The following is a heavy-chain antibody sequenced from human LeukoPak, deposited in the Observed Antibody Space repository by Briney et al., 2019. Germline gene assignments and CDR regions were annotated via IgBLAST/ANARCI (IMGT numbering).Heavy chain of an antibody. CDR2: IRYDGSYK. V-gene: IGHV3-30*02. CDR1: GFTFSSYG. D-gene: IGHD3-22*01. J-gene: IGHJ4*02. CDR3: AKDSGYETSGYSFDY. Sequence: PGGSLRLSCAASGFTFSSYGMHWVRQAPGKGLEWVAFIRYDGSYKYYADSVKGRFTISRDSSKNTLYLQMNSLGAEDKGVYYCAKDSGYETSGYSFDYWGQGTLVTVSS.